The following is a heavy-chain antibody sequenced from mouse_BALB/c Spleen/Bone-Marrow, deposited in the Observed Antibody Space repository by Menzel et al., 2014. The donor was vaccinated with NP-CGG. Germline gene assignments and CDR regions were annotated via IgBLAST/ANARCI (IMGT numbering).Heavy chain of an antibody. CDR2: IDPANGNT. J-gene: IGHJ2*01. D-gene: IGHD1-1*01. CDR1: GFNIKDTY. V-gene: IGHV14-3*02. Sequence: EVKLMESGAELVKPGASVKLSCTASGFNIKDTYMHWVKQRPEQGLEWIGRIDPANGNTKYDPKFQGKATITADTSSNTAYLQLSSLTSEDTAVYYCARDYYGSSLFDYWGQGTTLTVSS. CDR3: ARDYYGSSLFDY.